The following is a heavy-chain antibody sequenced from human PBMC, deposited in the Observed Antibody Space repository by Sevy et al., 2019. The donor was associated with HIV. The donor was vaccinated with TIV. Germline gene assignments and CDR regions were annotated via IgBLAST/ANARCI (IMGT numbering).Heavy chain of an antibody. CDR3: ARDTGGIGMDV. D-gene: IGHD6-13*01. Sequence: GGSLRLSCATSGFTFSSHWMSWVRQAPGKGLGWVANIKQDGSDKYYVDSVMGRFTISRDNAKNSLSLQMNSLRAEETAVYYCARDTGGIGMDVWGQGTTVTVSS. CDR2: IKQDGSDK. J-gene: IGHJ6*02. CDR1: GFTFSSHW. V-gene: IGHV3-7*01.